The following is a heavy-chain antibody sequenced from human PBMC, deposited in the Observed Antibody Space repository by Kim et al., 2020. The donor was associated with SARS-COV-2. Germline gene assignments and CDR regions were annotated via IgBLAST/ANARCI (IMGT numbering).Heavy chain of an antibody. CDR1: GGSISSSSYY. Sequence: SETLSLTCTVSGGSISSSSYYWGWIRQPPGKGLEWIGSIYYSGSTYYNPSLKSRVTISVDTSKNQFSLKLSSVTAADTAVYYCARVGAAGVEYFQHWGQGTLVTVSS. D-gene: IGHD6-13*01. J-gene: IGHJ1*01. CDR2: IYYSGST. CDR3: ARVGAAGVEYFQH. V-gene: IGHV4-39*07.